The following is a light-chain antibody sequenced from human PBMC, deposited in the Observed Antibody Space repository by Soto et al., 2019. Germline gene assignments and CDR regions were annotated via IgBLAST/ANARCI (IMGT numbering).Light chain of an antibody. V-gene: IGLV1-47*01. J-gene: IGLJ3*02. CDR2: RNN. Sequence: QSVLTQPPSASGIPGQRGTISCSGRSSNIGSNYVYWYQQLPGTAPKLVIYRNNQRPSGVPDRFSGSKSSTSASLAISGLRSEDEADYYCAAWDDSLSGSWVFGGGTKLTVL. CDR1: SSNIGSNY. CDR3: AAWDDSLSGSWV.